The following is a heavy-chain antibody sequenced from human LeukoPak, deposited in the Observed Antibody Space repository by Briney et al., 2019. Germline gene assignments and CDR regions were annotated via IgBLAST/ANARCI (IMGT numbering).Heavy chain of an antibody. D-gene: IGHD6-19*01. CDR1: GGSFSGYY. J-gene: IGHJ5*02. CDR2: INHSGST. CDR3: ARHMKQWLVRIYNWFDP. Sequence: SETLSLTCAVYGGSFSGYYWSWIRQPPGKGLEWIGEINHSGSTNYNPSLKSRVTISVDTSKNQFSLKLSSVTAADTAVYYCARHMKQWLVRIYNWFDPWGQGTLVTVPS. V-gene: IGHV4-34*01.